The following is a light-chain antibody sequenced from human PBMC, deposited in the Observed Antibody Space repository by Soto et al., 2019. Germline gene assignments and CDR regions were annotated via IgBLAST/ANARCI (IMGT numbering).Light chain of an antibody. V-gene: IGKV3-20*01. CDR1: QSVSSSY. J-gene: IGKJ1*01. CDR2: GAS. Sequence: EIVMTQSPATLSVSPGERATLSCRASQSVSSSYLAWYRQKPGQAPRLLIYGASSRATGIPDRFNGSGSGTDFTLTISRLEPEDFAVYYCQQYGSSPWTFGQGTKVDI. CDR3: QQYGSSPWT.